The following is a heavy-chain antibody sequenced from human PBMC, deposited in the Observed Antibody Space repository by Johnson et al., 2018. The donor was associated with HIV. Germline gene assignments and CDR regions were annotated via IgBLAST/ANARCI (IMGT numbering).Heavy chain of an antibody. Sequence: VQLVESGGGLVQPGGSLRLSCAASGFTFSNAWMSWVRQAPGKGLEWVANIKQDGSEKYYVDSVKGRFTISRDNAKNSLYLQMNSLRAEDTAVYYCAKGEIEDAFDIWGQGTMVTVSS. D-gene: IGHD1-26*01. CDR2: IKQDGSEK. J-gene: IGHJ3*02. V-gene: IGHV3-7*05. CDR1: GFTFSNAW. CDR3: AKGEIEDAFDI.